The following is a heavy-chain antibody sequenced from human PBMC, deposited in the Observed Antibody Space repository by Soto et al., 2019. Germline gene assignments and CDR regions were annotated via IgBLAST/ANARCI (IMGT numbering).Heavy chain of an antibody. CDR3: AREILVPAAFDAFDI. CDR1: GFTFSNDW. J-gene: IGHJ3*02. V-gene: IGHV3-7*01. CDR2: IKPDGSVK. Sequence: EVHLVESGGGLVQPGGSLRLSCAASGFTFSNDWMSWVRQAPGKGLEWVANIKPDGSVKYYVDSVKGRFTLSRDNAKNTLYLQMNSLRVEDTAVYYCAREILVPAAFDAFDIWGQGTMVTVSS. D-gene: IGHD2-2*01.